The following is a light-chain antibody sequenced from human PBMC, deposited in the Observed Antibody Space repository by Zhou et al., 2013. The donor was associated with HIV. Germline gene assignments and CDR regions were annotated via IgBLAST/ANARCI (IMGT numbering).Light chain of an antibody. CDR2: TAS. J-gene: IGKJ1*01. CDR1: QNIGTN. CDR3: QHFDSSSVT. Sequence: IQMTQSPSTLSASVGDRVTITCRASQNIGTNLAWYQQTPGKAPKLLIYTASTLDSGVPPRFSGSGSGTEFTLTVTSLQPDDFATYFCQHFDSSSVTFGQGTRVQI. V-gene: IGKV1-5*03.